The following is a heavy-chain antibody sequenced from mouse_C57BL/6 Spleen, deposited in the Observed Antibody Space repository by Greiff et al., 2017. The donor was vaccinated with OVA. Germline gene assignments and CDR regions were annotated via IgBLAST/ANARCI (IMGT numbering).Heavy chain of an antibody. Sequence: VQLKESGAELVKPGASVKLSCTASGFNIKDYYMHWVKQRTEQGLEWIGRIDPEDGETKYAQKFQGKATITADTSSNTAYLQLSSLTSEDTAVYYCARSGGYDGYWYFDVWGTGTTVTVSS. J-gene: IGHJ1*03. D-gene: IGHD2-2*01. CDR1: GFNIKDYY. CDR2: IDPEDGET. CDR3: ARSGGYDGYWYFDV. V-gene: IGHV14-2*01.